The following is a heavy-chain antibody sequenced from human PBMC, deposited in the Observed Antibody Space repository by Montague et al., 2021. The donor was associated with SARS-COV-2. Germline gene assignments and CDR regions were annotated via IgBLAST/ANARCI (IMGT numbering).Heavy chain of an antibody. CDR2: IKNRANDYAT. V-gene: IGHV3-73*01. D-gene: IGHD1-20*01. CDR1: ASTFSGSD. CDR3: TSRGNWKDVNEYFHH. J-gene: IGHJ1*01. Sequence: SLRLSCAASASTFSGSDLHWVRQASGKGLEWLGRIKNRANDYATAYAESRKGRFTISRDDSRKTAYLQMNNLRTEDTAFYYCTSRGNWKDVNEYFHHWGQGPRSPSPQ.